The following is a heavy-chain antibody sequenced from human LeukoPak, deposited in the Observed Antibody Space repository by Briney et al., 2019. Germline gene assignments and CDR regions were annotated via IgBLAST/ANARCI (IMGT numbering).Heavy chain of an antibody. CDR1: GFTFSSYW. Sequence: GGSLRLSCAVSGFTFSSYWMHWVRQAPGKGLVWVARINSDGTTTTYADSVKGRFTISRDNAKNTLYLQMDSLRAEDTAVYYCARDILGGFDPWGQGTLVTVSS. CDR2: INSDGTTT. V-gene: IGHV3-74*01. CDR3: ARDILGGFDP. D-gene: IGHD2-21*01. J-gene: IGHJ5*02.